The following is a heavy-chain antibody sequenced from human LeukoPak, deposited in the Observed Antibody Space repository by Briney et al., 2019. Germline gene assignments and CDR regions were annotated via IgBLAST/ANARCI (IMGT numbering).Heavy chain of an antibody. D-gene: IGHD3-22*01. CDR2: INHSGST. CDR1: GGSFSGYY. Sequence: PSETLSLTCAVYGGSFSGYYWSWIRQPPGKGLEWIGEINHSGSTNYNPSLKSRVTISVDTSKNQFSLKLSSVTAADTAVYYCARRRYYYDSSGYSHYFDYWGQGTLVTVSS. J-gene: IGHJ4*02. CDR3: ARRRYYYDSSGYSHYFDY. V-gene: IGHV4-34*01.